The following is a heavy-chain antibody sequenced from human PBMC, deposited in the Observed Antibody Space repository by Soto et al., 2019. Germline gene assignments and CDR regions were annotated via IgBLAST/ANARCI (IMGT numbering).Heavy chain of an antibody. CDR3: ATPVVPAAIYYGMDV. CDR1: GYTLTELS. J-gene: IGHJ6*02. CDR2: FDPEDGET. V-gene: IGHV1-24*01. D-gene: IGHD2-2*01. Sequence: ASVKVSCKVSGYTLTELSMHCVRQAPGKGLEWTGGFDPEDGETIYAQKFQGRVTMTEDTSTDTAYMELSSLRSEDTAVYYRATPVVPAAIYYGMDVWAQGTTVTVSS.